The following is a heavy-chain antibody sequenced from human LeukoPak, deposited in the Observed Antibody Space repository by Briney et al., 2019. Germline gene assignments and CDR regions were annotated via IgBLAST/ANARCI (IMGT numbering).Heavy chain of an antibody. J-gene: IGHJ4*02. CDR2: INHSGST. D-gene: IGHD3-22*01. Sequence: ASETLSLTCAVYGGSFSGYYWSWIRQPPGKGLEWIGEINHSGSTNYNPSLKSRVTISVDTSKNQFSLKLSSVTAADTAVYYCASRPGRYYYDSSGYYYNYWGQGTLVTVSS. CDR3: ASRPGRYYYDSSGYYYNY. CDR1: GGSFSGYY. V-gene: IGHV4-34*01.